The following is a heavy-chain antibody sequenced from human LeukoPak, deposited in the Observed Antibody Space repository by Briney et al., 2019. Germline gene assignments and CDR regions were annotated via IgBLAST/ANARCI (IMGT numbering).Heavy chain of an antibody. CDR2: ISDSGSTM. CDR3: ARALYCSIGVCYTLAY. J-gene: IGHJ4*02. Sequence: GGSLRLSCAASGFTFSDYYMSWIRQAPGKGLEWISYISDSGSTMYYADSVKGRFTISRDSAKNSLYLPMNSLTAEDTAVYYCARALYCSIGVCYTLAYWGQGALVTVSS. D-gene: IGHD2-8*01. CDR1: GFTFSDYY. V-gene: IGHV3-11*01.